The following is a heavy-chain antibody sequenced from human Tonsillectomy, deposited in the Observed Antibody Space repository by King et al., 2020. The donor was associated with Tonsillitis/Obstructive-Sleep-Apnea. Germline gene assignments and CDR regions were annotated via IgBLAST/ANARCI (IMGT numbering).Heavy chain of an antibody. CDR2: IRSKAYGGTT. CDR1: GFTFGDYA. J-gene: IGHJ4*02. Sequence: VQLVESGGGLVQPGRSLRLSCTASGFTFGDYAMSWVRQAPGKGLEWVGFIRSKAYGGTTEYAASEKGRFSISRDDSKSIAYLQMNSLKTEDTAVHYCTRVPYSSGPYYFDYWGQGTLVTVSS. V-gene: IGHV3-49*04. CDR3: TRVPYSSGPYYFDY. D-gene: IGHD5-18*01.